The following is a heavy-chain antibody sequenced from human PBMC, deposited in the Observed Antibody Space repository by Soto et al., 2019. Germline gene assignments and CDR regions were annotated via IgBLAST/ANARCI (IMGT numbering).Heavy chain of an antibody. J-gene: IGHJ5*02. CDR3: AYSQWLKCYWFDP. CDR1: GFSLSTSGVG. V-gene: IGHV2-5*02. Sequence: QITLKESGPTLVKPTQTLTLTCTFSGFSLSTSGVGVGWIRHPPGKALECLAVIYWDGDKRYSPSLNSRLTMSKDTSKNHVVLIMPNMDPVDTGTYYCAYSQWLKCYWFDPWGQGTLVTVSS. D-gene: IGHD6-19*01. CDR2: IYWDGDK.